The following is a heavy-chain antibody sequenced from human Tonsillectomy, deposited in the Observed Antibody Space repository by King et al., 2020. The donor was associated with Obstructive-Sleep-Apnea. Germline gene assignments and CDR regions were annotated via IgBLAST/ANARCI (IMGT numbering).Heavy chain of an antibody. Sequence: VQLVESGGGVVQPGKSLRLSCAASGFGFSTHDMHWVRQAPGKGLEWVAVISSDGGDKNYADSVKGRFTISRDNSKNTLYLETNTPRSEETAVYYCAKPYNDRTRFYYPYFYHWGQGTLLTVSS. V-gene: IGHV3-30*04. J-gene: IGHJ4*02. D-gene: IGHD3-22*01. CDR1: GFGFSTHD. CDR2: ISSDGGDK. CDR3: AKPYNDRTRFYYPYFYH.